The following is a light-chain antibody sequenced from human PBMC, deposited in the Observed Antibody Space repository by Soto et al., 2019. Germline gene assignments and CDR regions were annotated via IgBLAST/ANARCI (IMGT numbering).Light chain of an antibody. Sequence: EIVLTQSPATLSLSPGERATLSCRAGQSVSSYLAWYQQKPGQAPRLLIYDASNRATGIPARFSGSGSGTDFTLTISCLQSEDFATYYCQQYYSYPQTFGQGTKVDIK. J-gene: IGKJ1*01. CDR2: DAS. CDR1: QSVSSY. V-gene: IGKV3-11*01. CDR3: QQYYSYPQT.